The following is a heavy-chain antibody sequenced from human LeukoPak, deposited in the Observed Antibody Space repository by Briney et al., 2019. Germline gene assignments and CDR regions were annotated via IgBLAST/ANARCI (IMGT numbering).Heavy chain of an antibody. CDR3: AKDKSLSSGWYGFDDYYYGMDV. Sequence: GGSLRLSCAASGFTFSSYAMSWVRQAPGKGLEWVSAISGSGDSTYYADSVKGRFTISRDNSKNTLYLQMNSLRAEDTAVYYCAKDKSLSSGWYGFDDYYYGMDVWGQGTTLTVSS. J-gene: IGHJ6*02. V-gene: IGHV3-23*01. D-gene: IGHD6-19*01. CDR1: GFTFSSYA. CDR2: ISGSGDST.